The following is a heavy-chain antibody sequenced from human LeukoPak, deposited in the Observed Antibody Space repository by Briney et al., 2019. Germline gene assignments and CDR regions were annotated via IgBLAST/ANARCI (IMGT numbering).Heavy chain of an antibody. CDR1: GGSISSSSYY. Sequence: SETLSLTCTVSGGSISSSSYYWGWIRQPPGKGLEWIGYIYYSGSTNYNPSLRSRVTISVDTSKNQFSLKLSSVTAADTAVYYCARGDSSGYSPLIDYWGQGTLVTVSS. V-gene: IGHV4-61*05. D-gene: IGHD3-22*01. J-gene: IGHJ4*02. CDR2: IYYSGST. CDR3: ARGDSSGYSPLIDY.